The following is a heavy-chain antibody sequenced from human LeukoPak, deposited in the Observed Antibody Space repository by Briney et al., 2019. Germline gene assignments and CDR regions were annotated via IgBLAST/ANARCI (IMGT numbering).Heavy chain of an antibody. CDR3: ARQTNRYYGFWSGYYY. CDR1: GGSFSGYY. Sequence: SETLSLTCAVYGGSFSGYYWSWIRQPPGKGLEWIGEINHSGSTNYNPSLKSRVTISVDTSKNQFSLKLSSVTAADTAVYYCARQTNRYYGFWSGYYYWGQGTLVTVSS. D-gene: IGHD3-3*01. CDR2: INHSGST. J-gene: IGHJ4*02. V-gene: IGHV4-34*01.